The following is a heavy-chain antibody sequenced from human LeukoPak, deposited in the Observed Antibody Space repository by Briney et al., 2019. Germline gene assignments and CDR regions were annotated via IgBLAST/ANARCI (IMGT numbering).Heavy chain of an antibody. CDR3: ARDSRSGYSLSHDY. J-gene: IGHJ4*02. V-gene: IGHV3-21*01. CDR1: GFTFSSYA. D-gene: IGHD2-15*01. Sequence: GGSLRLSCAASGFTFSSYAMSWVRQAPGKGLEWVSSISSSSSYIYYADSVKGRFTISRDNAKNSLYLQMNSLRAEDTAVYYCARDSRSGYSLSHDYWGQGTLVTVSS. CDR2: ISSSSSYI.